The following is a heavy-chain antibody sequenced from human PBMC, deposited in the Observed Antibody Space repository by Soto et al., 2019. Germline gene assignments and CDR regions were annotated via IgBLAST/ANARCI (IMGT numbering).Heavy chain of an antibody. CDR2: IVVGSGDT. V-gene: IGHV1-58*02. J-gene: IGHJ6*02. D-gene: IGHD3-9*01. CDR1: GFTFTIAA. CDR3: AADRHLQFDAMDV. Sequence: SVKVSGKASGFTFTIAAIHGVLRYRGQRLEWIGWIVVGSGDTNYSQEFQDRLTITRDMSSSTVYMELSSLRSEDTAVFFCAADRHLQFDAMDVWGQGTTVTVSS.